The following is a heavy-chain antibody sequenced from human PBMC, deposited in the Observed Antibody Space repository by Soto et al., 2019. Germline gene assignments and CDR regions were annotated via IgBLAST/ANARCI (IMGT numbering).Heavy chain of an antibody. CDR2: ISWNSGSI. CDR3: AKDSSSWYVLDY. V-gene: IGHV3-9*01. J-gene: IGHJ4*02. Sequence: GGSLRLSCAASGFTFDDYAMHWVRQAPGKGLEWVSGISWNSGSIGYADSVKGRFTISRDNAKNSLYLQMNSLRAEDTALYYCAKDSSSWYVLDYWGQGTLVTVSS. D-gene: IGHD6-13*01. CDR1: GFTFDDYA.